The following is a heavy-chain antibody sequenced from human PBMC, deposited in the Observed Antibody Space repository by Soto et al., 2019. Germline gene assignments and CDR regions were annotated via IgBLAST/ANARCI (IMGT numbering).Heavy chain of an antibody. D-gene: IGHD5-18*01. J-gene: IGHJ6*02. V-gene: IGHV4-30-4*08. Sequence: PSETLSLTCTVSGGSISSSSYYWGWIRQPLGKGLELIGYIYYIGSTYYNPSLKSRVTISVDTSKIQFSLKLSSVTAADTAVYYCARASPVVTDVWGQGTTVTVSS. CDR3: ARASPVVTDV. CDR2: IYYIGST. CDR1: GGSISSSSYY.